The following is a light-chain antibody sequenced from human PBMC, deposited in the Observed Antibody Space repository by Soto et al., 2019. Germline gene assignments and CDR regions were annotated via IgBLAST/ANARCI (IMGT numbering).Light chain of an antibody. CDR2: RAS. J-gene: IGKJ1*01. V-gene: IGKV3-20*01. Sequence: EIVLTQSPGTLSLSPGERATLSCRASQSVSSSYLAWYQHKPGQAPRLLIYRASNRAAGIPDRFSGSGSGTDFTLTISRLEPEDFAVYYCQQSGTFGQGTK. CDR3: QQSGT. CDR1: QSVSSSY.